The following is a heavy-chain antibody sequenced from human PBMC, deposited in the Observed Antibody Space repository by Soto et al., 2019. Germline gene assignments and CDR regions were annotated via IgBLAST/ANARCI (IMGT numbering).Heavy chain of an antibody. D-gene: IGHD3-10*01. Sequence: GASVKVSCKVSGYTLTELSMHWVRQAPGKGLEWMGGFDPEDGETIYAQKFQGRVTMTEDTSTDTAYMELSSLRSEDTAVYYCATGDYYGSGSYSHNWFDPWGQGTLVPVSS. CDR2: FDPEDGET. CDR1: GYTLTELS. V-gene: IGHV1-24*01. CDR3: ATGDYYGSGSYSHNWFDP. J-gene: IGHJ5*02.